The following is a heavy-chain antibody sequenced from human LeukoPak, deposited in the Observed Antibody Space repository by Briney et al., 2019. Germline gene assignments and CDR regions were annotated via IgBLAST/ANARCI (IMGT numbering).Heavy chain of an antibody. J-gene: IGHJ1*01. CDR1: GFTFSTYS. CDR2: ISSSSNYI. V-gene: IGHV3-21*01. D-gene: IGHD4-17*01. Sequence: GGSLRLSCAASGFTFSTYSMNWVRQAPGKGLEWVSSISSSSNYIYYADSGKGRFSISRDDAKNSLFLQMNGLRAEDTAVYYCARDMTTATTCYLQHWGQGTLVTVSS. CDR3: ARDMTTATTCYLQH.